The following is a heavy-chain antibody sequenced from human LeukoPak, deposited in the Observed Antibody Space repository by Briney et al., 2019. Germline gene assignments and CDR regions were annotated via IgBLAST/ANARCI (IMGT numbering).Heavy chain of an antibody. CDR1: GYRYTSYR. CDR2: IYPGDSKT. V-gene: IGHV5-51*01. Sequence: GESLKISCKGSGYRYTSYRIGWARQMPGKGLEWMGIIYPGDSKTRYSPSFQGQVTISADKSISTAYLQWNSLKASDTAMYYCARLEYSSSSGEGWFDPWGQGTLVTASS. CDR3: ARLEYSSSSGEGWFDP. D-gene: IGHD6-6*01. J-gene: IGHJ5*01.